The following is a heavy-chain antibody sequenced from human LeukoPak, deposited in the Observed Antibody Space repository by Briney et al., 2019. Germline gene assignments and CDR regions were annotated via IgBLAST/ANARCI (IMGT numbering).Heavy chain of an antibody. CDR1: GFTFSSYA. Sequence: GGSLRLSCAASGFTFSSYAMHWVRQAPGKGLEWVAVISYDGSNKYYADSVKGRFTISRDNSKNTLYLQMNSLRAGDTAVYYCARDHHGGDWGQGTLVTVSS. V-gene: IGHV3-30*04. D-gene: IGHD3-10*01. CDR3: ARDHHGGD. J-gene: IGHJ4*02. CDR2: ISYDGSNK.